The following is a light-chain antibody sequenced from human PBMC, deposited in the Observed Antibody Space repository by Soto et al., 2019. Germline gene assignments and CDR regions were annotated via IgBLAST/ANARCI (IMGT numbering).Light chain of an antibody. CDR3: QQYTGPPTT. CDR1: QTVSSNY. Sequence: EIILTQSPDTLSLSPWERATLSWRASQTVSSNYLAWRQQRPGQAPRLLIYGASTRAAGIPDRFSGSGSGTDFTLTITRLEPEDSAVYFCQQYTGPPTTFGQGTRLEIK. CDR2: GAS. V-gene: IGKV3-20*01. J-gene: IGKJ5*01.